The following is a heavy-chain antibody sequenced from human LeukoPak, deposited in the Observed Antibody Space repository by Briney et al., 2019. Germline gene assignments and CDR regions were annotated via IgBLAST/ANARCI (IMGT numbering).Heavy chain of an antibody. Sequence: SETLSLTCTVSGGSISTYYWSWIRQPPGKGLEWIGYIFYSGSTNYNPSLKSRVTISVDTSKNQFSLKLSSVTAADTAVYYCARSKDILTGYCFDYWGQGTLVTVSS. CDR2: IFYSGST. D-gene: IGHD3-9*01. CDR3: ARSKDILTGYCFDY. J-gene: IGHJ4*02. V-gene: IGHV4-59*01. CDR1: GGSISTYY.